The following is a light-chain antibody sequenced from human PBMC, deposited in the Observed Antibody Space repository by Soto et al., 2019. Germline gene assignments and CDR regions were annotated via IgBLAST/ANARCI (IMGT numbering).Light chain of an antibody. V-gene: IGKV3-15*01. CDR2: GSS. CDR1: QSVSSN. Sequence: EIVMTQSPATLSASPGGRATLSCRASQSVSSNLAWYQQKPGQAPRLLIYGSSTRATGIPARFSGSGSGTEFTLTISSLQSEDFAVYFCQQYTNWPPWTFGQGTKVDIK. J-gene: IGKJ1*01. CDR3: QQYTNWPPWT.